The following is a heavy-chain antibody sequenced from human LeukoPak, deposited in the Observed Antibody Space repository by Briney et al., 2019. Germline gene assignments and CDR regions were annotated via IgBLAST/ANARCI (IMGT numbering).Heavy chain of an antibody. J-gene: IGHJ3*02. D-gene: IGHD4/OR15-4a*01. CDR3: ARGPSANIDALDI. CDR1: GFTVSSNY. V-gene: IGHV3-53*01. Sequence: TGGSLRLSCAASGFTVSSNYMSWVRQAPGKGLEWVSVIYSGGSTYYADSVKGRFTISRDNSKNTLYLQMNSLRAEDTAVYYCARGPSANIDALDIWGQGTMVTVSS. CDR2: IYSGGST.